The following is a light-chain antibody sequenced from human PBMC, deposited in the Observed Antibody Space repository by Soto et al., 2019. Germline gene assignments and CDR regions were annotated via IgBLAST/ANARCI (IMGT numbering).Light chain of an antibody. CDR2: DAS. CDR1: QSVSTR. J-gene: IGKJ1*01. CDR3: QQYSVYWT. V-gene: IGKV1-5*02. Sequence: DIHMTQSPSSLSASVGDRVTIICRASQSVSTRLAWYQQKPGKAPKVLIYDASSWAGGVPSRFTGSGSGTEFTLTINSLQPDDFATYYCQQYSVYWTFGQGTKVDI.